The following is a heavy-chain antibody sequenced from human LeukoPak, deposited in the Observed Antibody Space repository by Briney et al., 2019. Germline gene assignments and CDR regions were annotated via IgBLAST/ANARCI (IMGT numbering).Heavy chain of an antibody. D-gene: IGHD5-18*01. CDR3: ARGYGYYFDY. Sequence: SQTLSLTCTISGDSVSSNSAAWNWIRQSPSRGLEWLRRTYYRSKWYTDYALSVKSRITINPDTSKNQFSLQLNSVTPEDTAVYYCARGYGYYFDYWGQGTLVTVSP. CDR1: GDSVSSNSAA. CDR2: TYYRSKWYT. J-gene: IGHJ4*02. V-gene: IGHV6-1*01.